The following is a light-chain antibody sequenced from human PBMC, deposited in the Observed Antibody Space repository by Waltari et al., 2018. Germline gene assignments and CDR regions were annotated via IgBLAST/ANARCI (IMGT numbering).Light chain of an antibody. CDR3: GAQAGGGTHYA. Sequence: QSALTQPASVSGSPGQSITISCTGTSSDVGSSNRVSWYQQHPGKGPKILIYEGTQRLSVVSDRVSGAKSGNTASLTLSGLQPEDEADYYCGAQAGGGTHYAFGTGTKVTVL. CDR2: EGT. CDR1: SSDVGSSNR. J-gene: IGLJ1*01. V-gene: IGLV2-23*01.